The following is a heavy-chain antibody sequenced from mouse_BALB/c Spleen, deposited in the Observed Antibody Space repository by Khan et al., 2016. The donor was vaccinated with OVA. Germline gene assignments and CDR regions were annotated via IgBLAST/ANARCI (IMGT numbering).Heavy chain of an antibody. CDR3: TSYHLYYGRGIFDV. V-gene: IGHV3-2*02. D-gene: IGHD1-1*01. Sequence: EVKLLESGPGLVKPSQSLSLTCTVTGYSITSDYAWNWIRQFPGNKLEWMGYISYSGITSYNPSLKSRISITRDTSKNQFFLQLNSVTTEDTGTXYSTSYHLYYGRGIFDVWGAETTVTVPS. J-gene: IGHJ1*01. CDR1: GYSITSDYA. CDR2: ISYSGIT.